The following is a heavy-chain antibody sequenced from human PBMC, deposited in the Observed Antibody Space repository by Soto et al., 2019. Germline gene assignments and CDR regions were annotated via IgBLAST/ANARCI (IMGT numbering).Heavy chain of an antibody. CDR3: ARGNIAAAGTATDYYYYYGMDV. D-gene: IGHD6-13*01. Sequence: SETLSLTCTVSGGSVSSGSYYWSWIRQPPGKGLEWIGYIYYSGSTNYNPSLKSRVTISVDTSKNQFSLKLSSVTAADTAVYYCARGNIAAAGTATDYYYYYGMDVWGQGTTVTV. J-gene: IGHJ6*02. CDR2: IYYSGST. CDR1: GGSVSSGSYY. V-gene: IGHV4-61*01.